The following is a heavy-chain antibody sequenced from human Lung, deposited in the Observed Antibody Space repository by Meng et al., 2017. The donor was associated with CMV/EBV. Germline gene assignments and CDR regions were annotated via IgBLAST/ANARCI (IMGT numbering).Heavy chain of an antibody. Sequence: ASVKVSCKASGYTFTDNYIYWVRQAPGQGLEWMGWINPNSGGTNYAQKFQGRVTMTRDTSTSTAFMDLSRLRSDDRAVYYCARVSTPGRPRSHFDSWGQGTLVXVSS. CDR1: GYTFTDNY. CDR3: ARVSTPGRPRSHFDS. V-gene: IGHV1-2*02. J-gene: IGHJ4*02. CDR2: INPNSGGT. D-gene: IGHD6-6*01.